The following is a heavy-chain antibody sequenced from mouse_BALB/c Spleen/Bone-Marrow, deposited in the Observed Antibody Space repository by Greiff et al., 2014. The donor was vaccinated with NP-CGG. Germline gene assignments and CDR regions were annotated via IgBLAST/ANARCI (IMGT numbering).Heavy chain of an antibody. V-gene: IGHV14-3*02. Sequence: EVKLMESGAELVKPGASVKLSCTASGFNIKDTYMHWVKQRPEQGLEWTGRIDPANGNTKYDPKFQGKATITADTSSNTAYLQLSSLTSEDTAVYYCASYVYGYYFDYWGQGTTLTVSS. CDR3: ASYVYGYYFDY. CDR2: IDPANGNT. J-gene: IGHJ2*01. CDR1: GFNIKDTY. D-gene: IGHD2-2*01.